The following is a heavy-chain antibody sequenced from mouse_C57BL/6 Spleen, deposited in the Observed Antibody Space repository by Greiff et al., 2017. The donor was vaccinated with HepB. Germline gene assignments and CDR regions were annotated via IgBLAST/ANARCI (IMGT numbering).Heavy chain of an antibody. CDR1: GYTFTSYW. V-gene: IGHV1-59*01. CDR3: ARYFYYGNSLFDY. Sequence: QVQLQQSGAELVRPGTSVKLSCKASGYTFTSYWMHWVKQRPGQGLEWIGVIDPSDSYTNYNQKFKGKATLTVDTSSSTAYMQLSSLTSEDSAVYYCARYFYYGNSLFDYWGQGTTLTVSS. CDR2: IDPSDSYT. D-gene: IGHD2-1*01. J-gene: IGHJ2*01.